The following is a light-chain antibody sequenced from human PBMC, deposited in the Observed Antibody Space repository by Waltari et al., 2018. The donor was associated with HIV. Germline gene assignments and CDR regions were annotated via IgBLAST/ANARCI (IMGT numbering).Light chain of an antibody. V-gene: IGKV1-6*01. J-gene: IGKJ2*01. Sequence: AIQMTQSPSSLSASVGDRVTITCRASQGITNDLGWYQQKPGKAPKLLIYAASSLQTGVPSRFSGSGSGTDFTLTISRLEPEDFAVYYCQQYGSPSIFGQGTKLEIK. CDR2: AAS. CDR3: QQYGSPSI. CDR1: QGITND.